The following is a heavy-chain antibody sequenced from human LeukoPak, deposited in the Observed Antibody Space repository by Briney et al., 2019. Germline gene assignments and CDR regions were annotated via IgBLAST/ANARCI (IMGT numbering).Heavy chain of an antibody. J-gene: IGHJ5*02. CDR3: ARVAGGSGSYYNWFDP. Sequence: ASVKVSCKASGYTFTSYGISWVRQAPGQGLEWMGWISAYNGNTNYAQKLQGRVTMTTDTSTSTAYMELRSLRSDDTAVYYCARVAGGSGSYYNWFDPWGQGTLVSVSS. D-gene: IGHD3-10*01. CDR1: GYTFTSYG. CDR2: ISAYNGNT. V-gene: IGHV1-18*01.